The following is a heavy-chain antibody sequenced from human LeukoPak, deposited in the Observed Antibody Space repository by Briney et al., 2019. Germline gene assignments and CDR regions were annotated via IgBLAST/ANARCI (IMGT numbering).Heavy chain of an antibody. CDR3: AKEVVATTSYNWFDP. Sequence: GGSLRLSCAASGFTFSSYAMSWVRQAPGKGLEWASAISGSGGSTYYADSVKGRFTISRDNSKNTLYLQMNSLRAEDTAVYYCAKEVVATTSYNWFDPWGQGTLVTVSS. CDR1: GFTFSSYA. CDR2: ISGSGGST. J-gene: IGHJ5*02. D-gene: IGHD5-12*01. V-gene: IGHV3-23*01.